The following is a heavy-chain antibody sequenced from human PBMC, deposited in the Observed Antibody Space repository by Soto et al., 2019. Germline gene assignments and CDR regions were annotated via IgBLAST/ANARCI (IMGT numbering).Heavy chain of an antibody. CDR3: ARPQRGYTFGRHYYFGLEV. V-gene: IGHV3-30-3*01. D-gene: IGHD5-18*01. CDR2: ISYDGNNK. CDR1: VFSFTSYS. J-gene: IGHJ6*01. Sequence: PVGSLRLSCASSVFSFTSYSVHCVRQSPGKWLEWVALISYDGNNKYYADSVKGRFTVSRDSSKNTLYLQMNSLRDEDAAVYYCARPQRGYTFGRHYYFGLEVWGQGTTVLVSS.